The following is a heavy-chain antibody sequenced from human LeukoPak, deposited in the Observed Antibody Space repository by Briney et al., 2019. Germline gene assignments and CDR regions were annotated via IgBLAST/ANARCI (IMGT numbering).Heavy chain of an antibody. D-gene: IGHD6-19*01. Sequence: GESLKISCKCSGYSFASYWIGWVRPMPGKGMGWMGIIYPGDTNTSYSPSFQGQVTISADKSNSTAYLQWSSMKASDTAMYYCARSSGSGWYEYWGQGTLVTVSS. J-gene: IGHJ4*02. CDR2: IYPGDTNT. CDR1: GYSFASYW. V-gene: IGHV5-51*01. CDR3: ARSSGSGWYEY.